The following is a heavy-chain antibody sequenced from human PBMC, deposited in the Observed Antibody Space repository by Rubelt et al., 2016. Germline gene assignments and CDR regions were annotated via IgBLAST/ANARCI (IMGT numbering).Heavy chain of an antibody. Sequence: EVQLVESGGGLVKPGGSLRVSCAASGFTFSNAWMSWVRQAPGKGLEWVGLIRSKAYGGTTEYAASVKDRFTISRDDSNSIAYLQMNNLKTEDTAVYFCTRVSAYYFDYSGQGTLVTVSS. CDR1: GFTFSNAW. D-gene: IGHD1-26*01. V-gene: IGHV3-49*04. J-gene: IGHJ4*02. CDR3: TRVSAYYFDY. CDR2: IRSKAYGGTT.